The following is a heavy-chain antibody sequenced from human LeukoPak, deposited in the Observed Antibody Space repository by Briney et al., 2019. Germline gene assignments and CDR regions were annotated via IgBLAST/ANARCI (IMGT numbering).Heavy chain of an antibody. CDR3: AKDRYNSGLLDY. D-gene: IGHD6-19*01. CDR1: GFTFSTYG. CDR2: ISNDGGNK. Sequence: PGGSLRLSCAASGFTFSTYGMHWVRQAPGKGLEWVAIISNDGGNKYYADSVKGRFTISRDNSKNTLYPQMNSLRAEDTAVYCCAKDRYNSGLLDYWGQGTLVIVSS. J-gene: IGHJ4*02. V-gene: IGHV3-30*18.